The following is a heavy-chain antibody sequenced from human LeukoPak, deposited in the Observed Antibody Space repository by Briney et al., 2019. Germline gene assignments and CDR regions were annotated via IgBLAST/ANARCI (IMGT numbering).Heavy chain of an antibody. D-gene: IGHD1-26*01. CDR1: GFTFSNFA. CDR2: VSGAAGTT. Sequence: GGSLRLSCAASGFTFSNFAMSWVRQAPGKGLEWVSAVSGAAGTTYYADSVKGRFSISRDNSKNTLHLQMNSLRAEDTAIYYCAKDFYSGNYYSPFDVWGQGTMVTVSS. CDR3: AKDFYSGNYYSPFDV. J-gene: IGHJ3*01. V-gene: IGHV3-23*01.